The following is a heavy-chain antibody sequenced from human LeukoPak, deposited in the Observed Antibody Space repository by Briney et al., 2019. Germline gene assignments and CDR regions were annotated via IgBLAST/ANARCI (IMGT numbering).Heavy chain of an antibody. CDR3: AKEVYAIRSYYFDY. J-gene: IGHJ4*02. Sequence: ASVKVSCKASGYSFTNYGISWVRQAPGQGLEWMGWISAYNGNTNYAQKLQDRVTMTTDTSTSTAYMELRSLRAEDTAVYYCAKEVYAIRSYYFDYWGQGTLATVSS. D-gene: IGHD2-8*01. CDR2: ISAYNGNT. CDR1: GYSFTNYG. V-gene: IGHV1-18*01.